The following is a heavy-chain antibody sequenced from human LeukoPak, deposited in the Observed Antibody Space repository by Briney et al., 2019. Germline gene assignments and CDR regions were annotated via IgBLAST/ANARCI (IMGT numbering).Heavy chain of an antibody. CDR1: GFTFSSYA. Sequence: GGSLRLSCAASGFTFSSYAMHWVRQAPGKGLEWVAVISYDGSNKYYADSVKGRFTISRENSKNTVYLQMNSLRAEDTAVYYCAKGYYDSFDYWGQGTLVTVSS. CDR2: ISYDGSNK. J-gene: IGHJ4*02. CDR3: AKGYYDSFDY. D-gene: IGHD3-22*01. V-gene: IGHV3-30-3*01.